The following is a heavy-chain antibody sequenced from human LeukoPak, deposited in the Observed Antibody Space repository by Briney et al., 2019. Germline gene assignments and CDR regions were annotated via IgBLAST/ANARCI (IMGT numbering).Heavy chain of an antibody. D-gene: IGHD5-12*01. CDR2: FNPSGGST. CDR1: GYTFINYY. CDR3: ARARGGYDYVIFDY. Sequence: ASVKVSCKASGYTFINYYMHWVRQAPGQGLEWMGIFNPSGGSTSYAHNFQGRVTMTRDMSTGTVYMELSSLRSEDTAVYYCARARGGYDYVIFDYWGQGTLVTVSS. V-gene: IGHV1-46*01. J-gene: IGHJ4*02.